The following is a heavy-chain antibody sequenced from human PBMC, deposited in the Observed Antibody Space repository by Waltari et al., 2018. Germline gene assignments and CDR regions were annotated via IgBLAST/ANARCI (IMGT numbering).Heavy chain of an antibody. Sequence: QVQLVQSGAEVKKPGSSVKVSCKASGGTFSSYAISWVRQAPGQGLEWMGGIIPICGTATYAQKFQGRVTITTDESTSTAYMELSSLRSEDTAVYYCARVVGATGGYYYYYGMDVWGQGTTVTVSS. J-gene: IGHJ6*02. CDR3: ARVVGATGGYYYYYGMDV. V-gene: IGHV1-69*05. CDR1: GGTFSSYA. CDR2: IIPICGTA. D-gene: IGHD1-26*01.